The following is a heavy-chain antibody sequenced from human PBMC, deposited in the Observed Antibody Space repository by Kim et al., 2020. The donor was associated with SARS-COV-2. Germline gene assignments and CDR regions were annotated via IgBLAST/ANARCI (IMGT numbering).Heavy chain of an antibody. CDR2: INHSGST. CDR3: ARVRRGYYGSGSYIYFDY. D-gene: IGHD3-10*01. J-gene: IGHJ4*02. CDR1: GGSFSGYY. V-gene: IGHV4-34*01. Sequence: SETLSLTCAVYGGSFSGYYWSWIRQPPGKGLEWIGEINHSGSTNYNPSLKSRVTISVDTSKNQFSLKLSSVTAADTAVYYCARVRRGYYGSGSYIYFDYCGQGTLVTVSS.